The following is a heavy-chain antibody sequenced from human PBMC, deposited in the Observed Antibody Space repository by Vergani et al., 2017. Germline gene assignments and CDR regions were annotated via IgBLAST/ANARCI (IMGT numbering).Heavy chain of an antibody. V-gene: IGHV1-69*13. D-gene: IGHD2-2*01. CDR1: GGTFSSYA. CDR3: ARDEGAIVVVPAAMDYYYYGMDV. J-gene: IGHJ6*02. Sequence: QVQLVQSGAEVKKPGSSVKVSCKASGGTFSSYAISWVRQAPGQGLEWMGRLIPIFGTANYAQKFQGRVTITADESTSTAYMELSSLRSEDTAVYYCARDEGAIVVVPAAMDYYYYGMDVWGQGTTVTVSS. CDR2: LIPIFGTA.